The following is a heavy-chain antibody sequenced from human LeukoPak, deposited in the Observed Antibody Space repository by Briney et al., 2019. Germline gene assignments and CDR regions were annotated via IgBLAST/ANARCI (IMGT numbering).Heavy chain of an antibody. Sequence: GGSLRLSCAASGFIFSSYEMNWVRQAPGKGLEWISYISSDGTAINYADSVKGRFTSSRDNAKNSLYLQMKSLRGEDTAIYCCAKPPRGMGAFDSWGQGTLVTVSS. D-gene: IGHD1-26*01. CDR1: GFIFSSYE. J-gene: IGHJ4*02. CDR3: AKPPRGMGAFDS. CDR2: ISSDGTAI. V-gene: IGHV3-48*03.